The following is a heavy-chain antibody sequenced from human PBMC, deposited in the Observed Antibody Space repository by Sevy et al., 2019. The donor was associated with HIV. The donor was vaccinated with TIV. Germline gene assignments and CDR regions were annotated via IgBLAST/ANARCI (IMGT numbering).Heavy chain of an antibody. CDR1: GKKVTQLA. CDR3: SRDRMIFGSGPPDS. V-gene: IGHV1-24*01. Sequence: ASVKVSCKVSGKKVTQLAMHWVRQAPGKGLEWMATFDPEDGETFYAQNFQGRVTMTEDTSRDTAYMELSSLRPEDAAVYYCSRDRMIFGSGPPDSWGQGTLVTVSS. D-gene: IGHD3-3*01. CDR2: FDPEDGET. J-gene: IGHJ4*02.